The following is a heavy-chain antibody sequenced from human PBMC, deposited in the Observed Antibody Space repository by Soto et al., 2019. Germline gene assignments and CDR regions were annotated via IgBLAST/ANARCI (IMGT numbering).Heavy chain of an antibody. J-gene: IGHJ4*02. CDR3: ARVPDY. CDR2: IYYSGST. CDR1: GGSISSGYYY. D-gene: IGHD2-2*01. V-gene: IGHV4-30-4*01. Sequence: TLSLTCTVSGGSISSGYYYWSWIRQPPGKGLEWIGYIYYSGSTYYNPSLQSRVTISVDTSKNQFSLKLSSVTAADTAVYYCARVPDYWGQGILVTVSS.